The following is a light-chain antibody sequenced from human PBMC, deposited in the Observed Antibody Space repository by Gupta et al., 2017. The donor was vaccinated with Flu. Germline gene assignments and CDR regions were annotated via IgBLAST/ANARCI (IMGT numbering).Light chain of an antibody. V-gene: IGLV3-1*01. CDR2: QDT. J-gene: IGLJ1*01. CDR3: QAWDSSTGV. CDR1: RLGEKY. Sequence: SYALTQPPSVSVSPGQTASITCSGDRLGEKYACWYQQKPGQSPVLVMYQDTKRPSGIPERFSGSNSGNTATLTISGTQAMDEADYYCQAWDSSTGVFGTGTKVTVL.